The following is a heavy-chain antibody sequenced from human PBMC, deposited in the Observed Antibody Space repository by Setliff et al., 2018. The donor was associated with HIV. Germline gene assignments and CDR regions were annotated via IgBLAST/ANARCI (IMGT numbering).Heavy chain of an antibody. J-gene: IGHJ4*02. CDR1: GGSFSGYY. Sequence: LSLTCAVYGGSFSGYYWSWIRQPPGKGLEWIGEINHSGSTFYSPSLKSRVTISVDTSKNQFSLKLSSVTAADTAIYYCARGSPSSSWYGEYAYWGQGTLVTVSS. CDR3: ARGSPSSSWYGEYAY. D-gene: IGHD6-13*01. V-gene: IGHV4-34*01. CDR2: INHSGST.